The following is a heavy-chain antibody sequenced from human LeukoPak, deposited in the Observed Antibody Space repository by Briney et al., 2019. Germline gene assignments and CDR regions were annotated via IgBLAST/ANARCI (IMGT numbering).Heavy chain of an antibody. Sequence: GGSLRLSCAASGFTFSSYAMSWVRQAPGKGLEWVSAISGSGGRTSYADSVKGRFTISRDNSKNTLYLQMNSLRAEDTAVYYCAKDLGLSVGTTPFDFWGQGTLVTVSS. CDR1: GFTFSSYA. CDR3: AKDLGLSVGTTPFDF. V-gene: IGHV3-23*01. D-gene: IGHD1-26*01. J-gene: IGHJ4*02. CDR2: ISGSGGRT.